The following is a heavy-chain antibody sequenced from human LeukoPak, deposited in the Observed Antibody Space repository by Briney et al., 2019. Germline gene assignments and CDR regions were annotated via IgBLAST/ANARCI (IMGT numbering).Heavy chain of an antibody. Sequence: SETLSLTCTVSGGSISSYYWSWIRQPPGKGLEWSGDIYYSGSTNYNPSLKSRVTISVETSKNQFSLKLSSGAAAGPAVYYCARTSKMTPFFDYWGQGALVSVCS. J-gene: IGHJ4*02. CDR1: GGSISSYY. CDR2: IYYSGST. CDR3: ARTSKMTPFFDY. V-gene: IGHV4-59*01.